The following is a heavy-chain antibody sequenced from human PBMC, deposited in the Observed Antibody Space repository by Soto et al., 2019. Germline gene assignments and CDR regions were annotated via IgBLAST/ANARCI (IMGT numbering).Heavy chain of an antibody. CDR2: VSYSGST. D-gene: IGHD3-10*01. CDR3: AREVNNYYGLDV. V-gene: IGHV4-30-4*01. J-gene: IGHJ6*02. CDR1: GGSITSDDYY. Sequence: PSETLSLTCTVSGGSITSDDYYWNYIRQPPGKGLEWIGYVSYSGSTYYNPSLKSRLTMSVDTSKNQFSLNLRSVTAADTAVYYCAREVNNYYGLDVWGQGTTVTVYS.